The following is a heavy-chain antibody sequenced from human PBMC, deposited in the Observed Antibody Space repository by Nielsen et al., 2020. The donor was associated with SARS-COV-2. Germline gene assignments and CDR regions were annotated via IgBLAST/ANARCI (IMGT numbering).Heavy chain of an antibody. Sequence: GESLKISCAASGFTFSSYSMNWVRQAPGKGLEWVSYISSSSSTIYYADSVKGRFTISRDNAKNSLYLQMNSLRDEDTAVYYCARECGTSCYVGAFDIWGQGTMVTVSS. D-gene: IGHD2-2*01. J-gene: IGHJ3*02. CDR2: ISSSSSTI. CDR3: ARECGTSCYVGAFDI. CDR1: GFTFSSYS. V-gene: IGHV3-48*02.